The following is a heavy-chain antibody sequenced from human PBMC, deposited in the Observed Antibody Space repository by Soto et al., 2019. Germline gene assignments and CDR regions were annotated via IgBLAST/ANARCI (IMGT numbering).Heavy chain of an antibody. J-gene: IGHJ4*02. Sequence: ASVKVSCKASGYTFTSYYMHWVRQAPGQGLEWMGIINPSGGSTSYAQKFQGRVTMTRDTSTSTVYMELSSLRSEDTAVYYCARGQQYYYDSSGYYYKYFDYWGQGTLVTVSS. CDR3: ARGQQYYYDSSGYYYKYFDY. CDR1: GYTFTSYY. D-gene: IGHD3-22*01. V-gene: IGHV1-46*01. CDR2: INPSGGST.